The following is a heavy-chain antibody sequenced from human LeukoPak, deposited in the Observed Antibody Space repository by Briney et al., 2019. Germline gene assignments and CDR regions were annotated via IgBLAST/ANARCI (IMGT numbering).Heavy chain of an antibody. Sequence: SETLSLNCAVYGGSFSGYYWSWIRQPPGKGLEWIGEINHSGSTNNNPSLKSRVTISVDTSKNQFSLKLSSVTAADTAVYYCARGQKRYYYDSSGYPLKSWGQGTLVTVSS. CDR1: GGSFSGYY. CDR2: INHSGST. CDR3: ARGQKRYYYDSSGYPLKS. V-gene: IGHV4-34*01. J-gene: IGHJ4*02. D-gene: IGHD3-22*01.